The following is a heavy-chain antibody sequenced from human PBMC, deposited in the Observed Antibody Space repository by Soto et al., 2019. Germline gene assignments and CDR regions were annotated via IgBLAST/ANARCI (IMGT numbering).Heavy chain of an antibody. Sequence: QVQLQQWGAGLLKPSETLSLTCAGYGESLSGYYGNWIRLSPGKGLEWIGAINYSVNTNYNPSLKSRVTISIDTSKNQFSLNLSSVTAADTAVYYCARPRNLDVWGQGTTVIVSS. CDR3: ARPRNLDV. CDR2: INYSVNT. CDR1: GESLSGYY. J-gene: IGHJ6*02. D-gene: IGHD1-1*01. V-gene: IGHV4-34*01.